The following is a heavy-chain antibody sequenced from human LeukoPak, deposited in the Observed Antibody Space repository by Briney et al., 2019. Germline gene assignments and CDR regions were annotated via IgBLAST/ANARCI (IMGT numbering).Heavy chain of an antibody. J-gene: IGHJ6*03. CDR3: VRMVLIDFYYYYMNV. Sequence: GGSLRLSCAASGFTFSNYAMHWVRQAPGKGLEWVAFLSYDGYNKYYADSVKGRFTISRDNAKNSLYLQMNSLGAEDTAFYYCVRMVLIDFYYYYMNVWGKGTTVTVSS. CDR2: LSYDGYNK. CDR1: GFTFSNYA. D-gene: IGHD3-22*01. V-gene: IGHV3-30*03.